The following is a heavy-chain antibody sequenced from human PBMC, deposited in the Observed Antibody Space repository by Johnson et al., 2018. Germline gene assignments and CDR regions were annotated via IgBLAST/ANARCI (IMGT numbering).Heavy chain of an antibody. CDR3: ARDIYRWLDY. V-gene: IGHV3-74*01. CDR1: GFTFSKYW. D-gene: IGHD5-12*01. J-gene: IGHJ4*02. Sequence: VQLRESGGHLVQPGGSLGLSCAASGFTFSKYWMHWVRQAPGKGLVWVSYINTDGSNTISADSVKGRFTISRDNAKNTLYLQMNSLRVEDTAVYYCARDIYRWLDYWDQGTLVTVSS. CDR2: INTDGSNT.